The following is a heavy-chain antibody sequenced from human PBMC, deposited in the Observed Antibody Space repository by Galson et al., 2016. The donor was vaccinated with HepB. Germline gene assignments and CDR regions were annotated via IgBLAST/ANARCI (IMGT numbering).Heavy chain of an antibody. CDR3: ARDSDYVWGTPSPMDV. CDR1: GGSISIARDY. CDR2: IHNTGTT. V-gene: IGHV4-61*01. D-gene: IGHD3-16*01. Sequence: ETLSLTCTVSGGSISIARDYWSWIRQPPGKGLEWIGYIHNTGTTTTNPSLESRVTISIDTSKNQLSLKLSSVTAADTAVYYCARDSDYVWGTPSPMDVWGQGTTVTVSS. J-gene: IGHJ6*02.